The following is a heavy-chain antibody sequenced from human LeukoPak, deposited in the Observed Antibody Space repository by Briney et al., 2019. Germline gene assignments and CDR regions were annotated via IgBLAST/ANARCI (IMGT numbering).Heavy chain of an antibody. J-gene: IGHJ3*02. CDR2: IYSGGST. CDR3: ARDPFGEGVAFDI. Sequence: GGSLRLSCAASGFTVSSNYMSWVRQAPGKGLEWVSVIYSGGSTYYADSVKGRFTISRDNSKNTLYLQMNSLRAEDTAVYYCARDPFGEGVAFDIWGQGTMVTVSS. V-gene: IGHV3-53*01. D-gene: IGHD3-10*01. CDR1: GFTVSSNY.